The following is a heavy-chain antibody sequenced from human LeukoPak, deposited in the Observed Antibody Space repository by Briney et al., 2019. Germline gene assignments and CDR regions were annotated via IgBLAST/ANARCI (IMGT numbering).Heavy chain of an antibody. CDR3: ARGAAPLIAVVTAIPSFQQ. Sequence: SETLSLTCTVSGDSISSYYWSWIRQPAGKGLEWIGRIYTSGSTNYNPSLKSRVTMSVDTSKNQFSLKLSSVTAADTAVYYCARGAAPLIAVVTAIPSFQQWGQGTLVTVSS. CDR2: IYTSGST. CDR1: GDSISSYY. J-gene: IGHJ1*01. D-gene: IGHD2-21*02. V-gene: IGHV4-4*07.